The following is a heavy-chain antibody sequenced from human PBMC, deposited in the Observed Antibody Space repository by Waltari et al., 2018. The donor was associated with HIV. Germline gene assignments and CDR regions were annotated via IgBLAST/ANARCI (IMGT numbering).Heavy chain of an antibody. V-gene: IGHV3-30*18. CDR3: AKDDDPTVTSYSYYYGRDV. J-gene: IGHJ6*02. CDR1: GFILRTYG. CDR2: RSDNGNNK. D-gene: IGHD4-4*01. Sequence: QVQLVESGGGVVQPGRSLRLSRAAPGFILRTYGILRFRQAPGKGLEVVGFRSDNGNNKEYAESVWGRFSIYRKNAKNTVHLQMNRLRAEYTAVYFCAKDDDPTVTSYSYYYGRDVWSQGTTVTGSS.